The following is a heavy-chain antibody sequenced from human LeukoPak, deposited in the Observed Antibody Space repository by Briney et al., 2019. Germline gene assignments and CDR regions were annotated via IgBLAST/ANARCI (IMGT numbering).Heavy chain of an antibody. CDR1: GFTFSSFA. J-gene: IGHJ4*02. Sequence: GGSLRLFCAASGFTFSSFAMSWVRQAPGKGREWVSSISGSNDNTYYADSVKDRFTISRDNSKNTLSLQMNSLRAEDTAVYYCAKGRGTTVTSAANYWGQGTLVTVSS. CDR2: ISGSNDNT. V-gene: IGHV3-23*01. CDR3: AKGRGTTVTSAANY. D-gene: IGHD4-17*01.